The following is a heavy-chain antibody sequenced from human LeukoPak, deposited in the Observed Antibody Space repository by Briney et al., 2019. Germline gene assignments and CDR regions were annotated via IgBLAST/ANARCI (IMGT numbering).Heavy chain of an antibody. D-gene: IGHD6-6*01. V-gene: IGHV1-69*05. CDR3: ARDRIAAPLDAFDI. Sequence: SVKVSCKASGGTFSSYAISWVRQAPGQGLEWMGGIIPIFGTANYAQKFQGRVTITTDESTSTAYMELSSLRSEDTAVYYCARDRIAAPLDAFDIWGQGTMVTVSS. J-gene: IGHJ3*02. CDR1: GGTFSSYA. CDR2: IIPIFGTA.